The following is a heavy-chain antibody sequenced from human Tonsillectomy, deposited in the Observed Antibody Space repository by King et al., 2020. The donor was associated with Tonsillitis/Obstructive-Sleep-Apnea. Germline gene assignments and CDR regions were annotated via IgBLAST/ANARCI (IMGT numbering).Heavy chain of an antibody. V-gene: IGHV3-23*04. CDR1: GFTFSSYA. Sequence: VQLVESGGGLVQPGGSLRLSCAASGFTFSSYAMSWVRQAPGKGLEWVSAISGSGGSTYYADSVKGRVTISRDNSKNTLYLQMNSLRAEDTAVYSCAKYRGSGSYYYYGMDVWGQGTTVTVSS. CDR2: ISGSGGST. J-gene: IGHJ6*02. D-gene: IGHD1-26*01. CDR3: AKYRGSGSYYYYGMDV.